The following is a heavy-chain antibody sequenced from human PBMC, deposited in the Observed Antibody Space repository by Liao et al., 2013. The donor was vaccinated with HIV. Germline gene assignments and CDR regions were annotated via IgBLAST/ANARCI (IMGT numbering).Heavy chain of an antibody. CDR3: ASAERTMVRGVIRYYFDY. CDR1: GGSISSSSYY. D-gene: IGHD3-10*01. J-gene: IGHJ4*02. V-gene: IGHV4-39*07. Sequence: QLQLQESGPGLVKPSETLSLTCTVSGGSISSSSYYWGWIRQPPGKGLEWIGSIYYSGSTYYNPSLKSRVTISVDTSKNQFSLKLSSVTAADTAVYYCASAERTMVRGVIRYYFDYWGQGTLVTVSS. CDR2: IYYSGST.